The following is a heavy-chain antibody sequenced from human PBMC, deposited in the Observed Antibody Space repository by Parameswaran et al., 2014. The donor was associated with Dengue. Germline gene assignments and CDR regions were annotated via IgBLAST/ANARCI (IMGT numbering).Heavy chain of an antibody. V-gene: IGHV3-43*01. Sequence: PGKGLEWVSLISGDGDITHYADSVKGRFTISRDNSKNSLYLQMNSLRSEDTALYFCAKGRRSGTYYNTFDCSGQGTLVTVSS. CDR3: AKGRRSGTYYNTFDC. J-gene: IGHJ4*02. CDR2: ISGDGDIT. D-gene: IGHD3-10*01.